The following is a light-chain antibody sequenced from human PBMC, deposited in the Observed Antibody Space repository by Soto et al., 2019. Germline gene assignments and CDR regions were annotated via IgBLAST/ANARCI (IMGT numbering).Light chain of an antibody. CDR1: QSVNSD. Sequence: EIVMTQSPANLSVSPGERATLSCRASQSVNSDLAWYQQKPGQAPRLLIHDASTRATGIPVRFSGSGSGTEFTLTISSLQSEDFAIYYCQQYNNWPLGFGGGTKVEIK. CDR3: QQYNNWPLG. CDR2: DAS. V-gene: IGKV3-15*01. J-gene: IGKJ4*01.